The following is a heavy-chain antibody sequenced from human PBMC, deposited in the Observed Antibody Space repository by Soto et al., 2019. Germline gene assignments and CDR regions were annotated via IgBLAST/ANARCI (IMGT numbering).Heavy chain of an antibody. CDR2: VNHNGRN. CDR3: ARGGSSDWQVAFDF. V-gene: IGHV4-34*01. Sequence: SEALSLTCAVYGGSFSGYFWNWIRQTPGKGLEWIGKVNHNGRNNYNPSLKSRVTISLDMSKNQISLKLTSVTAAGTAVYYCARGGSSDWQVAFDFWGQGTMVTVS. D-gene: IGHD6-19*01. J-gene: IGHJ3*01. CDR1: GGSFSGYF.